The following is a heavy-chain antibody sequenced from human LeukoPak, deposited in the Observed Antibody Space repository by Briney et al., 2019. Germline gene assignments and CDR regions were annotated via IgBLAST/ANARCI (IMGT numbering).Heavy chain of an antibody. V-gene: IGHV1-2*02. CDR2: INPNSGGT. CDR3: AREGIAAADWFDP. D-gene: IGHD6-13*01. J-gene: IGHJ5*02. Sequence: ASVKVSCKASGYTFTGYYMHWVRQAPRQGLEWMGWINPNSGGTNYAQKFQGRVTMTRDTSISTAYMELSRLRSDDTAVYYCAREGIAAADWFDPWGQRTLVTVSS. CDR1: GYTFTGYY.